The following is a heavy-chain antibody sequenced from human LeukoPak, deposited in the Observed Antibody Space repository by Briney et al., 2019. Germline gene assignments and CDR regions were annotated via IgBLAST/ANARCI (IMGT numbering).Heavy chain of an antibody. CDR2: INPNSGGT. CDR3: ARSLPGGYSSSYAVDY. CDR1: GYTFTDYY. Sequence: ASVKVSCKASGYTFTDYYMHWVRQAPGQGLEWMGWINPNSGGTNYAQKFQGRVTMTRDTSISTAYMELSRLRSDDTAVYYCARSLPGGYSSSYAVDYWGQGTLVTVSS. J-gene: IGHJ4*02. V-gene: IGHV1-2*02. D-gene: IGHD6-13*01.